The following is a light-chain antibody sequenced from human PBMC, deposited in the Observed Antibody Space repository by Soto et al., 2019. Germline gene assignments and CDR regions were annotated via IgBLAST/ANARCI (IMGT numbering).Light chain of an antibody. V-gene: IGLV2-14*03. Sequence: QSALTQPASVSGSPGQSITISCTGTSSDVGAYTFVSWYQQHPDKVPKLMIFDVSRRPSGVSDRFSGSKSGNTASLTISGLQPEYEADYYCSSYTNSSTHVFGSGSKLTV. CDR3: SSYTNSSTHV. CDR1: SSDVGAYTF. CDR2: DVS. J-gene: IGLJ1*01.